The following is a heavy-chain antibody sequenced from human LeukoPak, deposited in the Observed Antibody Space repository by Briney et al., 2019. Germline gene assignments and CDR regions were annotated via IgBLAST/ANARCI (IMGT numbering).Heavy chain of an antibody. V-gene: IGHV3-20*04. D-gene: IGHD4-11*01. CDR3: ARERGGDYSNYYYYYSMDV. CDR1: GFTFDDYG. J-gene: IGHJ6*03. CDR2: INWNGVTT. Sequence: GSLRLSCAASGFTFDDYGMSWVRQAPGKGLEWVSGINWNGVTTRYADSVKGRFTISRDNAKNSLYLQMNSLRAEDTAFYYCARERGGDYSNYYYYYSMDVWGKGTTVTVSS.